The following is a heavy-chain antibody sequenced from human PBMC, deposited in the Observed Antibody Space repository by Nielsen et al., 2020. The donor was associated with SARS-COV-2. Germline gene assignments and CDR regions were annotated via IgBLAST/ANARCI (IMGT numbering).Heavy chain of an antibody. D-gene: IGHD5-18*01. CDR3: ARDPLGYSYGSDRDY. Sequence: GESLKISCAASGFTFSSYAMSWVRQAPGKGLEWVSAISGSGCSTYYADSVKGRFTISRDNSKNTLYLQMNSLRAEDTAVYYCARDPLGYSYGSDRDYWGQGTLVTVSS. CDR1: GFTFSSYA. V-gene: IGHV3-23*01. CDR2: ISGSGCST. J-gene: IGHJ4*02.